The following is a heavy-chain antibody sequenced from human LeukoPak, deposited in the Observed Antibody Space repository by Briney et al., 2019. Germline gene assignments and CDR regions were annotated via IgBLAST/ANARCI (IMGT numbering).Heavy chain of an antibody. CDR3: ARGRRLRGVASRPLYYYYYMDV. CDR2: VNPYNDKT. D-gene: IGHD3-10*01. CDR1: GYTFNTFD. V-gene: IGHV1-8*03. Sequence: ASAKVSCKASGYTFNTFDINWVRQATGQGPEWMGWVNPYNDKTVYAPKFQGRVSISSNNSINTAYMEFSGLKSDDTAVYYCARGRRLRGVASRPLYYYYYMDVWGGGTTVTVSS. J-gene: IGHJ6*03.